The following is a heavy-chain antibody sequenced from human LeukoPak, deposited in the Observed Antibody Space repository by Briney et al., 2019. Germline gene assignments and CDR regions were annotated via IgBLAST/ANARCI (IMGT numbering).Heavy chain of an antibody. Sequence: SETLSLTCTVSGGSISSGSYYWSWIRQPAGKGLEWIGRIYTSGSTNYNPSLKSRVTISVDTSKDQFSLKLSSVTAADTAVYYCARVPSGSYATDWYFDLWGRGTLVTVSS. CDR3: ARVPSGSYATDWYFDL. V-gene: IGHV4-61*02. CDR1: GGSISSGSYY. D-gene: IGHD1-26*01. J-gene: IGHJ2*01. CDR2: IYTSGST.